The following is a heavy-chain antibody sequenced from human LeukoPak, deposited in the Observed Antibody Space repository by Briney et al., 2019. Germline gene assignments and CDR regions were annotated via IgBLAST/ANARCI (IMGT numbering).Heavy chain of an antibody. J-gene: IGHJ4*02. CDR2: IWYDGSNK. Sequence: GGSLRLSCAASGFTFSSYGMHWVRQVPGKGLEWVAVIWYDGSNKYYADSVKGRFTISRDNSKNTVYLQMNSLRAEDTAVYYCARQRGYSYGAHCDYWGQGTLVTVSS. V-gene: IGHV3-33*01. CDR1: GFTFSSYG. CDR3: ARQRGYSYGAHCDY. D-gene: IGHD5-18*01.